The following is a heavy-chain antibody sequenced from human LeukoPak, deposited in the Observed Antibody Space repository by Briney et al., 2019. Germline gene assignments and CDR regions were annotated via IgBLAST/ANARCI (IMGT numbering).Heavy chain of an antibody. CDR1: GYCVTGYF. V-gene: IGHV4-59*02. J-gene: IGHJ4*02. CDR2: IYKIGTT. Sequence: SETLSPTCTVFGYCVTGYFLNWVRQPPGKGLKWIGHIYKIGTTNYNPSLKSRLTISADTSKNQFSLQLRSVTAADTAVYYCVIGVGWQPDYWGQGALVTVSS. CDR3: VIGVGWQPDY. D-gene: IGHD2-15*01.